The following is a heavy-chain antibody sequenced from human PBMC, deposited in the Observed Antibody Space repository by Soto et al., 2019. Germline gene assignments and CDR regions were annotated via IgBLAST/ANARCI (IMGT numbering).Heavy chain of an antibody. D-gene: IGHD6-13*01. CDR3: ARHHKPGIAAAGTIYYFDY. Sequence: SETLSLTCTVSGGSISSYYWSWIRQPPGKGLEWIGYIYYSGSTNYNPSLKSRVTISVDTSKNQFSLKLSSVTAADAAVYYCARHHKPGIAAAGTIYYFDYWGQGTLVTVS. CDR1: GGSISSYY. CDR2: IYYSGST. V-gene: IGHV4-59*01. J-gene: IGHJ4*02.